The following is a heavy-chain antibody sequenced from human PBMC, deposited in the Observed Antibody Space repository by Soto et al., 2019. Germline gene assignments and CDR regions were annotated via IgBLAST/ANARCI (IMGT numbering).Heavy chain of an antibody. CDR1: GYTFTSYG. J-gene: IGHJ1*01. V-gene: IGHV1-18*01. D-gene: IGHD3-3*01. CDR3: ASSPQGEWLLYSYFQH. CDR2: ISAYNGNT. Sequence: ASVKVSCKAPGYTFTSYGISWVRQAPGQGLEWMGWISAYNGNTNYAQKLQGRVTMTTDTSTSTAYMELRSLRSDDTAVYYCASSPQGEWLLYSYFQHWGQGTLVTVSS.